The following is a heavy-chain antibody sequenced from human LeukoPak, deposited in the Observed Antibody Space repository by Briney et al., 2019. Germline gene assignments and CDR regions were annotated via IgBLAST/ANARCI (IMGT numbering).Heavy chain of an antibody. Sequence: GGSLRLSCAASGFTFSSYAMHWVRQAPGKGLEWVAVISYDGSNKYYADSVKGRFTISRDNSKNTLYLQMNSLRAEDTAVYYCARDRGDDFWSGYSDYWGQGTLVTVSS. J-gene: IGHJ4*02. V-gene: IGHV3-30-3*01. CDR1: GFTFSSYA. D-gene: IGHD3-3*01. CDR2: ISYDGSNK. CDR3: ARDRGDDFWSGYSDY.